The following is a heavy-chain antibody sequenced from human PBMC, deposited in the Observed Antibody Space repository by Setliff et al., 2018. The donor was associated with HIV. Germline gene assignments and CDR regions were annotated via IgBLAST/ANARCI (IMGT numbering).Heavy chain of an antibody. Sequence: ASVKVSCKASGYTFTGYYMHWVRQAPGQGLEWMGWINPNSGGTNYAQKFQGRVTMTRDTSISTAYMELSRLRSDDTAVYYCARAFVPSYYYYMDFWGKGTTVTVSS. J-gene: IGHJ6*03. CDR1: GYTFTGYY. CDR3: ARAFVPSYYYYMDF. CDR2: INPNSGGT. D-gene: IGHD3-16*01. V-gene: IGHV1-2*02.